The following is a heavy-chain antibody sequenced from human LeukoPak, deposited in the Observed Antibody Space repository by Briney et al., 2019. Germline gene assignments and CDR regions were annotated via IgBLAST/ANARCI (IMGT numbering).Heavy chain of an antibody. Sequence: GGSLGLSCAASGFTFDDYGLHWVRQVPGKGLEWVSGINYQSATFDADSVKGRFTISRDNAKSLLFLVMDSLRPEDSALYYCVKDAGIAARPWYFDSWGQGTQVIVSS. CDR2: INYQSATF. V-gene: IGHV3-9*01. J-gene: IGHJ4*02. D-gene: IGHD6-6*01. CDR3: VKDAGIAARPWYFDS. CDR1: GFTFDDYG.